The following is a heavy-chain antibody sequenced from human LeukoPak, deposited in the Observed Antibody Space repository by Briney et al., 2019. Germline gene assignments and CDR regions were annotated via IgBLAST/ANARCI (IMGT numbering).Heavy chain of an antibody. CDR2: IYYSGST. D-gene: IGHD4-17*01. CDR3: ARGTPYGDYVRAFDI. CDR1: GGSVSSSSYF. V-gene: IGHV4-39*07. Sequence: SETLSLTCTVSGGSVSSSSYFWGWIRQPPGKGLEWIGSIYYSGSTYYNPSLKSRVTISVDTPENQFSLKLSSVTAADTAVYYCARGTPYGDYVRAFDIWGQGTMVTVSS. J-gene: IGHJ3*02.